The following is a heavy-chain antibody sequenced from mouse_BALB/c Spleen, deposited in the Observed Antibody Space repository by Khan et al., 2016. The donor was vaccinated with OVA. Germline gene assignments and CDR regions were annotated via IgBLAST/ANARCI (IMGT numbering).Heavy chain of an antibody. J-gene: IGHJ3*01. Sequence: EVQLQESGAELVKPGASVKLSCTASGFKIKDTYMHWVQQRPEQGLEWIGRIDPAIDNTRYDPKFQDKATITADTSSNTSYLQLSSLTSEDTAVYYCVSPNWFGYWGQGTLVTVSA. CDR1: GFKIKDTY. CDR3: VSPNWFGY. CDR2: IDPAIDNT. V-gene: IGHV14-3*02.